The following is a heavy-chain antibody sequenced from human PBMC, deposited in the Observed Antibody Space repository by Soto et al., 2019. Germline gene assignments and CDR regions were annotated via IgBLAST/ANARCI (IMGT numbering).Heavy chain of an antibody. CDR1: GFTFSSYA. CDR3: ARAARLQSYYYYYMDV. V-gene: IGHV3-64*01. D-gene: IGHD6-6*01. Sequence: GGSLRLSCAASGFTFSSYAMHWVRQAPGKGLEYVSAISSNGGSTYYANSVKGRFTISRDNSKNTLYLQMGSLRAEDMAVYYCARAARLQSYYYYYMDVWGKGTTVTVSS. CDR2: ISSNGGST. J-gene: IGHJ6*03.